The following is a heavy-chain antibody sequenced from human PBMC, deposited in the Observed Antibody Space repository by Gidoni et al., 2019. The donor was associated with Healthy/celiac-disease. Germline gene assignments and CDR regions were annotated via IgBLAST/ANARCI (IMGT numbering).Heavy chain of an antibody. J-gene: IGHJ5*02. CDR3: ARFAYGSGKGP. Sequence: QVQLQESGPGLVKPSETLSLTCTVSGGSISSYYWSWIRQPPGKGLEWIGYIYYSGSTNYNPSLKSRVTISVDTSKNQFSLKLSSVTAADTAVYYCARFAYGSGKGPWGQGTLVTVSS. CDR2: IYYSGST. V-gene: IGHV4-59*01. D-gene: IGHD3-10*01. CDR1: GGSISSYY.